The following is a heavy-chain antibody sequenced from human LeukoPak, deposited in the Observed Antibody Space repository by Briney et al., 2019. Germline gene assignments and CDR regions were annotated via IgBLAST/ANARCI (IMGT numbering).Heavy chain of an antibody. Sequence: ASVTVSCKASGYTFTSYAMHWVRQAPGQRLEWMGWINAGNGNTKYSQKFQGRVTITRDTSASTAYMELSSLRSEDTAVYYCARVTTVTFFGYWGQGTLVTVSS. J-gene: IGHJ4*02. CDR2: INAGNGNT. CDR3: ARVTTVTFFGY. CDR1: GYTFTSYA. D-gene: IGHD4-17*01. V-gene: IGHV1-3*01.